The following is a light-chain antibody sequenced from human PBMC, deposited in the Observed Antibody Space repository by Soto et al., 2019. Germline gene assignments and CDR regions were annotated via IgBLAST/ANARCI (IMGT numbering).Light chain of an antibody. V-gene: IGKV3-15*01. CDR2: GTY. CDR1: QSVSGN. J-gene: IGKJ5*01. Sequence: EIVMTPSPATLSVSPVERVTLSCRASQSVSGNLAWYQQKPGQAPRLLIYGTYTRAAGIPARFSGTVSGTEFTLTISSLQSEDFAVYYCQQYDSWPLFGQGTRLEIK. CDR3: QQYDSWPL.